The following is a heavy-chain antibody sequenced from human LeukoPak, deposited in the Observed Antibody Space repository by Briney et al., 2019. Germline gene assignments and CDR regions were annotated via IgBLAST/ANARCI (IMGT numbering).Heavy chain of an antibody. Sequence: ASVKVSCKASGYTFTSYYMHWVRQAPGQGLEWMGIINPSGGSTSYAQKFQGRVTMTRDTSTSTVYMELSSLRSEDTAVYYCASQQWLGLSGLEAPYYYGMDVWGQGTTVTVSS. D-gene: IGHD6-19*01. CDR3: ASQQWLGLSGLEAPYYYGMDV. CDR1: GYTFTSYY. J-gene: IGHJ6*02. CDR2: INPSGGST. V-gene: IGHV1-46*01.